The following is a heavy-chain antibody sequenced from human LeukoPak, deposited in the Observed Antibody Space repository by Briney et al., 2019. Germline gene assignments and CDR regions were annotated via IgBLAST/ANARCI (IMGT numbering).Heavy chain of an antibody. CDR3: ARGYEVVRGVIDYYYYGMDV. Sequence: SETLSLTCTVSGFSISSGDYYWTWIRQPPGKGLEWIGYIYYSGSTYYNPSLKSRVTISVDTSKNQFSLKLSSVTAADTAVYYCARGYEVVRGVIDYYYYGMDVWGKGTTVTVSS. D-gene: IGHD3-10*01. CDR2: IYYSGST. CDR1: GFSISSGDYY. J-gene: IGHJ6*04. V-gene: IGHV4-30-4*01.